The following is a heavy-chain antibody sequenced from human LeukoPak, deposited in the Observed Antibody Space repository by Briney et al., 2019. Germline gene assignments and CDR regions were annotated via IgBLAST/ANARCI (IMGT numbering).Heavy chain of an antibody. D-gene: IGHD6-6*01. V-gene: IGHV3-21*01. CDR1: GFTFSSYS. J-gene: IGHJ4*02. Sequence: GGSLRLSCAASGFTFSSYSMNWVRQAPGKGLEWVSSISSSSSYIYYADSVKGRFTISRDNAKNSLYLQMNSLRADDTAVYYCARSPAARPYYFDYWGQGTLVTVSS. CDR2: ISSSSSYI. CDR3: ARSPAARPYYFDY.